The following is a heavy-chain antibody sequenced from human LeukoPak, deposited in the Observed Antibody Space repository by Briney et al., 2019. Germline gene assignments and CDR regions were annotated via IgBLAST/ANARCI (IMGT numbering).Heavy chain of an antibody. CDR3: ARSDVSLGIWLRWLQVDY. CDR1: GGSISSFY. Sequence: SETLSLTCTVSGGSISSFYWSWIRQPPGKGLEWIGYIYHTGGTNYNPSLKSRVTISVDTSKNQFSLKVRSVTAADTAVYYCARSDVSLGIWLRWLQVDYWGQGTLVTVSS. D-gene: IGHD5-24*01. CDR2: IYHTGGT. V-gene: IGHV4-59*01. J-gene: IGHJ4*02.